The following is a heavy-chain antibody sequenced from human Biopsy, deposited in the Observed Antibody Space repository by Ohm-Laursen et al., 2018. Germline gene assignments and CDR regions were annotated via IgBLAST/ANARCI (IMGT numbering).Heavy chain of an antibody. Sequence: PSETLSLTCPVSGGSISDYFRSWIRQPADKGLEYIGRIYSSGRTFYNPSLKSRVTMSVATSDNQFSLKLSSVTAADTAVYFCARDAYGDYDTYY. V-gene: IGHV4-4*07. CDR1: GGSISDYF. D-gene: IGHD4-17*01. CDR3: ARDAYGDYDTYY. J-gene: IGHJ6*03. CDR2: IYSSGRT.